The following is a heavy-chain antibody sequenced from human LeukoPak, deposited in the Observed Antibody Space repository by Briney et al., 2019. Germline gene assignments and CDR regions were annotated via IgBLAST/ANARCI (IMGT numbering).Heavy chain of an antibody. Sequence: PGGSLRLSCAASGFTVSSNYMSWVRQAPGKGLEWVSVIYSGGSTYYADSVKGRFTISRDNSKNTLYLQMNSLRAEDTAVYYCAKDFGGSGDYFFDYWGQGTLVTVSS. CDR3: AKDFGGSGDYFFDY. CDR2: IYSGGST. CDR1: GFTVSSNY. V-gene: IGHV3-53*01. D-gene: IGHD4-17*01. J-gene: IGHJ4*02.